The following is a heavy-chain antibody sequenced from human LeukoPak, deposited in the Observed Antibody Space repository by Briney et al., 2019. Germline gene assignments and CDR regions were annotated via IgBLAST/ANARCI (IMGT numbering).Heavy chain of an antibody. CDR2: IYYSGST. D-gene: IGHD6-13*01. J-gene: IGHJ6*03. Sequence: PSETLSLTCTVSGDSISSSSSYWGWIRQPPGEGLEWIGSIYYSGSTYYNTSLKSRVTISVDTSKNQFSLRLNSVTAADTAVYFCAKSTSYSSSWYAHYYYYYMDVWGKGTTVTVSS. CDR3: AKSTSYSSSWYAHYYYYYMDV. V-gene: IGHV4-39*01. CDR1: GDSISSSSSY.